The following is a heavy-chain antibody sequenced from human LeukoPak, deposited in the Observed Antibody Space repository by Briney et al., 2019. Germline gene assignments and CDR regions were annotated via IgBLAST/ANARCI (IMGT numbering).Heavy chain of an antibody. Sequence: ASVKVSCKASGYTFTGYYMHWVRQAPGQGFEWMGWINPNSGGTNYAQKFQGRVTMTRDTSIGTAYMELNRLRSDDTAVYYCARGSYDSSDFEYFHHWGQGTLVTVSS. CDR1: GYTFTGYY. CDR2: INPNSGGT. CDR3: ARGSYDSSDFEYFHH. J-gene: IGHJ1*01. V-gene: IGHV1-2*02. D-gene: IGHD3-22*01.